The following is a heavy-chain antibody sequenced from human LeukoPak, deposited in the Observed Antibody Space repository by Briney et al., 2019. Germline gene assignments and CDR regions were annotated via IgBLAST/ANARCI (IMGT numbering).Heavy chain of an antibody. CDR2: INPDSGDS. J-gene: IGHJ3*02. CDR3: ARVRNNWNDDAFDI. CDR1: GYAFTGYY. Sequence: GASVTVSCKTSGYAFTGYYMHWVRQAPGQGLEWMGWINPDSGDSKYSQKFQGRVTMTRDTSISTAYMELYGLRSDDTAVYYCARVRNNWNDDAFDIWGQGTMVTVSS. D-gene: IGHD1-1*01. V-gene: IGHV1-2*02.